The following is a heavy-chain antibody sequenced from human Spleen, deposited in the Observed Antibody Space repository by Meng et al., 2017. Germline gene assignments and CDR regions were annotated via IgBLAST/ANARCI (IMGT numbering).Heavy chain of an antibody. CDR2: IWYDGSNK. J-gene: IGHJ4*02. V-gene: IGHV3-33*01. D-gene: IGHD3-3*01. CDR1: GFTFSSYA. CDR3: ARSTNYDFWSGYYFYY. Sequence: GESLKISCTASGFTFSSYAMHWVRQAPGKGLEWVAVIWYDGSNKYYADSVKGRFTISRDNSKNTLYLQMNSLRAEDTAVYYCARSTNYDFWSGYYFYYWGQGTLVTVSS.